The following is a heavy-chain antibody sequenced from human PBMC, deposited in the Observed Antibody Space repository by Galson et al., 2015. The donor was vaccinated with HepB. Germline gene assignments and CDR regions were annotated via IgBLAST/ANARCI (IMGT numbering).Heavy chain of an antibody. V-gene: IGHV4-59*12. CDR3: ARAGEWEPFHDY. CDR1: GGSISSYY. CDR2: IYYSGST. D-gene: IGHD1-26*01. Sequence: ETLSLTCTVSGGSISSYYWSWIRQPPGKGLEWIGYIYYSGSTNYNPSLKSRVTISVDTSKNQFSLKLSSVTAADTAVYYCARAGEWEPFHDYWDQGTLVTVSS. J-gene: IGHJ4*02.